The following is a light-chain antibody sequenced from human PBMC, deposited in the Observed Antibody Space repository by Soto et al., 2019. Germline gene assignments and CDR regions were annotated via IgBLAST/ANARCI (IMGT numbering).Light chain of an antibody. CDR2: DVS. CDR3: QQYDSYSMT. J-gene: IGKJ1*01. Sequence: DIQMTQPHSPLSASVGDRVTITCRASQSISSWLAWYQQKPGKAPNLLIYDVSSLQSGVPSRFSGSGSGTEFTLTIRRLQPDDFATYYCQQYDSYSMTFGQGTKVDIK. V-gene: IGKV1-5*01. CDR1: QSISSW.